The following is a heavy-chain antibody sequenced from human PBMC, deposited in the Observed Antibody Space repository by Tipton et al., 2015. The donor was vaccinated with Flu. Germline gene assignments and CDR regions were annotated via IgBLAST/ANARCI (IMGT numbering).Heavy chain of an antibody. CDR2: VYRNGET. Sequence: TLSLTCGVSGYSISDGHYWGWIRQPPGKGLEWIGTVYRNGETYYNPSLKSRLTISVDTSNSRFSLNLSSVTAADTAVYYCARKSGYSSGWTWFDPWGQGTLVTVSS. D-gene: IGHD5-18*01. CDR3: ARKSGYSSGWTWFDP. CDR1: GYSISDGHY. V-gene: IGHV4-38-2*01. J-gene: IGHJ5*02.